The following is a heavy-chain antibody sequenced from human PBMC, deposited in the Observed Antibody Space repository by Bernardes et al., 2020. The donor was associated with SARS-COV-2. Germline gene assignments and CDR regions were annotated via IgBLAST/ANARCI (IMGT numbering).Heavy chain of an antibody. Sequence: SETLSLTCAVSGGSLRSGSSYWSWIRQPPGKGLEWIGYIYSSGGAYYHPSLKSRVTMSLDTSKNQVSLKLRSVTAADTAVYYCARVGFTSYDFWSDYPKSGYAMDVWGQGTTVTVSS. V-gene: IGHV4-61*01. CDR3: ARVGFTSYDFWSDYPKSGYAMDV. J-gene: IGHJ6*02. D-gene: IGHD3-3*01. CDR1: GGSLRSGSSY. CDR2: IYSSGGA.